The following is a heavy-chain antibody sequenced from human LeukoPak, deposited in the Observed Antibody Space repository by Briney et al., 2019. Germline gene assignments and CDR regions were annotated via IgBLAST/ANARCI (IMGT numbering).Heavy chain of an antibody. D-gene: IGHD3-10*01. CDR1: SGSISSYY. CDR2: IYYSGSS. CDR3: ARTEYYFDH. Sequence: KPSETLSLTCTVSSGSISSYYWSWIRQAPGKGLEWIWYIYYSGSSNYNPSFKSRVTMSVNTSKKQFSLRVSSVTAADTAVYYCARTEYYFDHWGQGTLVTVSS. J-gene: IGHJ4*02. V-gene: IGHV4-59*01.